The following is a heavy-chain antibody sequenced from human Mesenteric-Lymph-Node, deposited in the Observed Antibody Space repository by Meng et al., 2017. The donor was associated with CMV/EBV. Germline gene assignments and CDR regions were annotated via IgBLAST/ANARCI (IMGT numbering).Heavy chain of an antibody. CDR1: GGSFSTYY. CDR3: ATINYDFWSGSFYGMDV. CDR2: INHSGST. V-gene: IGHV4-34*01. Sequence: SETLSLTCAVYGGSFSTYYWNWIRQPPGKGLEWIGEINHSGSTNYNPSLKSRVTISVDTSKNQFSLKLSSVTAADTAVYYCATINYDFWSGSFYGMDVWGQGTTVTSP. D-gene: IGHD3-3*01. J-gene: IGHJ6*02.